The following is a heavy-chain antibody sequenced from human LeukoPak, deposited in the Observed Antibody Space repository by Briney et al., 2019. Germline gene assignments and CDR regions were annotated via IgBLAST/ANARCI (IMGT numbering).Heavy chain of an antibody. V-gene: IGHV4-4*02. J-gene: IGHJ5*02. CDR1: GGSISSSNW. D-gene: IGHD3-16*01. CDR3: ARGDYYAGGGRNWFDP. Sequence: SETLSLTCAVSGGSISSSNWWSWVRQPPGKGLEWIGEIYHSGTTNYNLSLKSRVTISVDKSKNQFSLKLSSVTAADTAVYYCARGDYYAGGGRNWFDPWSQGTLVTVSS. CDR2: IYHSGTT.